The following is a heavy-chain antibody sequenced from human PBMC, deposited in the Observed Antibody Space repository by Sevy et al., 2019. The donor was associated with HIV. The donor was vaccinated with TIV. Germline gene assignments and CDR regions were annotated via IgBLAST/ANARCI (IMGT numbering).Heavy chain of an antibody. V-gene: IGHV1-8*01. J-gene: IGHJ5*02. Sequence: ASVKVSCKASGYTFTSYDINWVRQATGQGLEWMGWMNPNSGNTGYAQKFQGTVTMTRNTSISTAYMELSSLRSEDTAVYYCARGGRIYSSTKTPVDPWGQGTLVTVSS. D-gene: IGHD6-13*01. CDR3: ARGGRIYSSTKTPVDP. CDR2: MNPNSGNT. CDR1: GYTFTSYD.